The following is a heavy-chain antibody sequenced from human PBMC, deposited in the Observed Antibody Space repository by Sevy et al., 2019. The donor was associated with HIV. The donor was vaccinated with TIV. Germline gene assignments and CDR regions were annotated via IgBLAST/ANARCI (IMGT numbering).Heavy chain of an antibody. J-gene: IGHJ6*02. CDR2: MNPNNGNT. D-gene: IGHD3-3*01. V-gene: IGHV1-8*01. Sequence: ASVKVSCKAAGYSFTNFDINWVRQATGQGLEWMGWMNPNNGNTHYAQKFQGRVNMTRSSSANTAYMELSSLTSEDTAIYYCARARLDYEFWSGSYFSRAPWGYKYYAMDVWGQGTTVTVSS. CDR1: GYSFTNFD. CDR3: ARARLDYEFWSGSYFSRAPWGYKYYAMDV.